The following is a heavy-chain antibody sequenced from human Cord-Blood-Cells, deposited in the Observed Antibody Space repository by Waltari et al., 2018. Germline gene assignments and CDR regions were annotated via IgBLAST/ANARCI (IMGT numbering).Heavy chain of an antibody. CDR3: ARPGYSNYYFDY. V-gene: IGHV4-34*01. D-gene: IGHD4-4*01. CDR2: INHSGST. Sequence: QVQLQQWGAGLLKPSETLSLPCAVYGGSFSGYYWTWIRQPPGKGLEWIGEINHSGSTNYNPSLKSRVTISVDTSKNQFSLKLSSVTAADTAVYYCARPGYSNYYFDYWGQGTLVTVSS. J-gene: IGHJ4*02. CDR1: GGSFSGYY.